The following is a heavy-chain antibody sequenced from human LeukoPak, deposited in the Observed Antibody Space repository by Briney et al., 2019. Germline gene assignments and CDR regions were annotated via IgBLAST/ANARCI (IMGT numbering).Heavy chain of an antibody. J-gene: IGHJ6*03. V-gene: IGHV3-23*01. Sequence: GSLRLSCAASGFTFSSYAMSWVRQAPGKGLEWVSSISGGGGSTYYADSVKGGFTISRDNSRNTLYVQMNSLRAEDTAVYYCAKLTTETTSDYFYYLDVWGKGTTVTVSS. D-gene: IGHD4-17*01. CDR3: AKLTTETTSDYFYYLDV. CDR1: GFTFSSYA. CDR2: ISGGGGST.